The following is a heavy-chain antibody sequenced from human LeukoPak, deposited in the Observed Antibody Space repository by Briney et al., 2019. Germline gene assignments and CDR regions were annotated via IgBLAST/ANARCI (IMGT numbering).Heavy chain of an antibody. Sequence: PSETLSLTCAVYGGSFSGYYWSWIRQPPGKGLEWIGEINHSGSTNYNPSLKSRVTISVDTSKNEFSLKLSSVTAADTAVYYCARVGNGGNSADYWGQGTLVTVSS. CDR3: ARVGNGGNSADY. V-gene: IGHV4-34*01. J-gene: IGHJ4*02. D-gene: IGHD4-23*01. CDR1: GGSFSGYY. CDR2: INHSGST.